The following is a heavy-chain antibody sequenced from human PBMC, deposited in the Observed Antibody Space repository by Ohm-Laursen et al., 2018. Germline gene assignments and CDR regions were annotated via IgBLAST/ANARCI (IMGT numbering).Heavy chain of an antibody. V-gene: IGHV3-11*01. CDR1: GFTFNTYW. Sequence: SLRLSCAASGFTFNTYWMSWVRQAPGKGLEWVSYISSSGSTIYYADSVKGRFTISRDNAKNSLYLQMNSLRAEDTAVYYCARGGGSYYRAYYFDYWGQGTLVTVSS. CDR3: ARGGGSYYRAYYFDY. CDR2: ISSSGSTI. J-gene: IGHJ4*02. D-gene: IGHD1-26*01.